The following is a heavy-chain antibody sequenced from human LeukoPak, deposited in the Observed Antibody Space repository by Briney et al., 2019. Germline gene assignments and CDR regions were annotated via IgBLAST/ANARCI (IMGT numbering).Heavy chain of an antibody. J-gene: IGHJ4*02. CDR3: ASKAGYSSGYEIFDF. D-gene: IGHD5-18*01. Sequence: KPSETLSLTCTVSGGSISSYYWSWIRQPPGKGLEWIGYIYYSGNTNYNPSLKSRVTISADTSKNQFSLRLSSVTAADTAVYYCASKAGYSSGYEIFDFWGQGSLVTVSS. CDR1: GGSISSYY. CDR2: IYYSGNT. V-gene: IGHV4-59*08.